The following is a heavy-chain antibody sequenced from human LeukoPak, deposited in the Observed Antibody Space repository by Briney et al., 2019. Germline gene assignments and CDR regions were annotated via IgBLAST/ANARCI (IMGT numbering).Heavy chain of an antibody. CDR2: ISVYNAKT. Sequence: ASVKVSCKASGYTFTSHGISWVRQAPGQGLEWMGWISVYNAKTNYAQKLQGRVTMTTDTSTSTAYMELRSLRSDDTAVYYCAREDFYDSGSNDYWGQGTLVTVSS. CDR1: GYTFTSHG. CDR3: AREDFYDSGSNDY. J-gene: IGHJ4*02. D-gene: IGHD3-22*01. V-gene: IGHV1-18*01.